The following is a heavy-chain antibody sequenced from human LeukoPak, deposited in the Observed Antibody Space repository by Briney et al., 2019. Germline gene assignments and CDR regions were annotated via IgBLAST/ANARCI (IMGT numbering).Heavy chain of an antibody. V-gene: IGHV4-4*07. CDR2: IYTSGST. CDR1: GGSISSYY. D-gene: IGHD5-18*01. Sequence: SETLSLTCTVSGGSISSYYWSWIRQPAGKGLEWIGRIYTSGSTNYNPSLKSRVTMSVDTSKNQFSLKLSSVTAADTAVYYCARDLVDTAMGDAFDIWGQGTIVTVSS. J-gene: IGHJ3*02. CDR3: ARDLVDTAMGDAFDI.